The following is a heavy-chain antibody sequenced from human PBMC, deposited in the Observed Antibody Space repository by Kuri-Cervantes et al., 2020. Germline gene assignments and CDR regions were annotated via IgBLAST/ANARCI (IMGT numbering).Heavy chain of an antibody. CDR1: GGSIFSLNW. CDR2: IYHSGGT. D-gene: IGHD2-21*02. J-gene: IGHJ4*02. Sequence: LSCTVSGGSIFSLNWWTWVRQSPGKGLEWIGEIYHSGGTNYNPSLKSRVTISVDTSKNQFSLKLRSVTAADTAVYYCARHDRYCGGDCYPYYLDYWGQGTLVTVSS. CDR3: ARHDRYCGGDCYPYYLDY. V-gene: IGHV4-4*02.